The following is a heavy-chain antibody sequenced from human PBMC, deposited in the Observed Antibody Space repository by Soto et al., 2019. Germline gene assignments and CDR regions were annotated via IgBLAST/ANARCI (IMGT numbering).Heavy chain of an antibody. D-gene: IGHD3-3*01. CDR3: AKDPSVLRLLEWLNGMDV. J-gene: IGHJ6*02. CDR2: ISGSGGST. CDR1: GFTFSSYA. Sequence: GGSLRLSCAASGFTFSSYAMSWVRQAPGKGLEWVSAISGSGGSTYYADSVKGRFTISRDNSKNTLYLQMNSLRAEDTAVYYCAKDPSVLRLLEWLNGMDVWGQGTTVTVPS. V-gene: IGHV3-23*01.